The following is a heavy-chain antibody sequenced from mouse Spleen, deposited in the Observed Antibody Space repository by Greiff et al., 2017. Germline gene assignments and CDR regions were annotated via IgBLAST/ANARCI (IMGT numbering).Heavy chain of an antibody. D-gene: IGHD2-3*01. Sequence: QVTLKVSGPGLLQSSQTLSLTCSFSGFSLSTSGMGLSWLRQPSGMGLVWLVLLYWDDDKRYNQSLKSRLTISKDTSRNQVFLKITSVDTADTATYYCARRDYFYNGYEAMDYWGQGTSVTVSS. CDR1: GFSLSTSGMG. J-gene: IGHJ4*01. CDR3: ARRDYFYNGYEAMDY. V-gene: IGHV8-12*01. CDR2: LYWDDDK.